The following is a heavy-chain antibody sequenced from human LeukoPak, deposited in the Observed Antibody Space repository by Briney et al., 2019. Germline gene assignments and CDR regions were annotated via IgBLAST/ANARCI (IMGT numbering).Heavy chain of an antibody. CDR2: ISSSSSYI. V-gene: IGHV3-21*01. CDR3: ARDSRVIRAYYYYMDV. J-gene: IGHJ6*03. Sequence: GGSLRLSCAASGFTFSSYSMNWVRQAPGKGLEWVSSISSSSSYIYYADSVKGRFTISRDNAKNSLYLQMNSLRAEDTAVYYCARDSRVIRAYYYYMDVWGKGTTVTVSS. D-gene: IGHD4-17*01. CDR1: GFTFSSYS.